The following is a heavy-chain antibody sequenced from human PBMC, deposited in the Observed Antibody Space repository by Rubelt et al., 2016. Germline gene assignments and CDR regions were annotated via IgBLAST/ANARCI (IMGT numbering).Heavy chain of an antibody. J-gene: IGHJ4*02. V-gene: IGHV4-38-2*02. CDR2: IYYSGST. CDR3: ARAGLYRGPGVYDY. CDR1: GYSIRSGYY. D-gene: IGHD3-9*01. Sequence: QVQLQESGPGLVKPSETLSLTCTVSGYSIRSGYYWGWIRQPPGKRLEWLGSIYYSGSTHYNPSLKLQVTIFVDTSKNGCSVVRGVGSGAVMASCYWARAGLYRGPGVYDYWGQGTLVTVSS.